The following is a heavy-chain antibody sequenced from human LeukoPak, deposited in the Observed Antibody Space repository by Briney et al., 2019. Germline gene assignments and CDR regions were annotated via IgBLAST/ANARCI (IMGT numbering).Heavy chain of an antibody. CDR3: ARETRTYYYDSSGYLDY. CDR2: ISAYNGNT. V-gene: IGHV1-18*01. D-gene: IGHD3-22*01. J-gene: IGHJ4*02. Sequence: RASVKVSCKASGYTFTSYGISWVRQAPGQGLEWMGWISAYNGNTNYAQKLQGRVTVTTDTSTSTAYMELRSLRSDDTAVYYCARETRTYYYDSSGYLDYWGQGTLVTVSS. CDR1: GYTFTSYG.